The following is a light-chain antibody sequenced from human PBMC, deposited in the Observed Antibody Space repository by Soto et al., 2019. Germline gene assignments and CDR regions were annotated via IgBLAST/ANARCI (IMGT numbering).Light chain of an antibody. J-gene: IGKJ1*01. Sequence: DIQLTQSPSFLSASVGDRVTITCRASQGISSYLAWYQQKPGKAPKLLIYSASTLQSGVPSRFSGSGSGTEFTLTISSLQPEDFATYYCQKLNSYHPWTFGQGTQVEIK. CDR3: QKLNSYHPWT. V-gene: IGKV1-9*01. CDR1: QGISSY. CDR2: SAS.